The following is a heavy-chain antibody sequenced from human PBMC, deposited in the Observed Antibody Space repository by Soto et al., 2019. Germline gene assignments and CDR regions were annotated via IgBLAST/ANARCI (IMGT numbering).Heavy chain of an antibody. Sequence: GASVKVSCKASGYTFTSYAMHWVRQAPGQRLEWMGWINAGNGNTKYSQKFQGRVTITRDTSASTAYMELSSLRSEDTAVYYCARDRYCTNGVCSWFDPWGQGTLVTVSS. D-gene: IGHD2-8*01. CDR1: GYTFTSYA. V-gene: IGHV1-3*01. CDR2: INAGNGNT. J-gene: IGHJ5*02. CDR3: ARDRYCTNGVCSWFDP.